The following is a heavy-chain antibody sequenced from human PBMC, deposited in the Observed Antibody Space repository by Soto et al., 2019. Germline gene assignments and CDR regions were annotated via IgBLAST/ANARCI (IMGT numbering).Heavy chain of an antibody. CDR1: GFNFNNYG. CDR2: IWNDGNGY. J-gene: IGHJ4*02. D-gene: IGHD2-2*01. CDR3: ARGGVLGPAAMGFTYYFDY. V-gene: IGHV3-33*01. Sequence: GGSLRLSCAASGFNFNNYGMHWVRQAPGKGLEWVAVIWNDGNGYYYANSVKGRFTISRDNSKNSLYLQMNSLRAEDTAVYYCARGGVLGPAAMGFTYYFDYWGQGIRVTVAS.